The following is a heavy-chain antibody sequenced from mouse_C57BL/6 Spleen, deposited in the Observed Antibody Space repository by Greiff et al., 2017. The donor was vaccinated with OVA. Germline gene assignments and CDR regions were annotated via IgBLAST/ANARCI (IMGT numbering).Heavy chain of an antibody. D-gene: IGHD1-2*01. CDR3: ARSKASTASRAYFDY. Sequence: QVQLQQPGTELVKPGASVKLSCKASGYTFTSYWMHWVKQRPGQGLEWIGNINPSNGGTNYNEKFKSKATLTVDKSSSTAYMQLSSLTSEDSAVYYGARSKASTASRAYFDYWGQGTTLTVSS. CDR1: GYTFTSYW. J-gene: IGHJ2*01. CDR2: INPSNGGT. V-gene: IGHV1-53*01.